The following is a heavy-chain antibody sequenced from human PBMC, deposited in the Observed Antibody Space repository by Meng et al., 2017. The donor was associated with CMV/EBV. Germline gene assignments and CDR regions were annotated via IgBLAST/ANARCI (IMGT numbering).Heavy chain of an antibody. CDR1: GDTCTRYT. Sequence: QLFLFWTGVQIPVQQVKFLCKTSGDTCTRYTTCWVGQETGQELEWMRWISAYNGNKNDEQKLRGRVTIATDPSTSKAYRWLRRRRSYHTAVYNCAIVVAAAGRALNWGQGTLVTVSS. J-gene: IGHJ4*02. D-gene: IGHD6-13*01. CDR2: ISAYNGNK. CDR3: AIVVAAAGRALN. V-gene: IGHV1-18*01.